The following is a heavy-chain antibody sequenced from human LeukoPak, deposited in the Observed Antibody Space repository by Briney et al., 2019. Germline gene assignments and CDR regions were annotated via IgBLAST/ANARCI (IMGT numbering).Heavy chain of an antibody. J-gene: IGHJ4*02. V-gene: IGHV4-34*01. CDR1: GGSFSGYY. D-gene: IGHD2-21*02. Sequence: SETLSLTCAVYGGSFSGYYWSWTRQPPGKGLEWIGEINHSGSTNYNPSLKSRVTISVDTSKNQFSLKLSSVTAADTAVYYCARQKVAYCGGDCYSFDYWGQGTLVTVSS. CDR2: INHSGST. CDR3: ARQKVAYCGGDCYSFDY.